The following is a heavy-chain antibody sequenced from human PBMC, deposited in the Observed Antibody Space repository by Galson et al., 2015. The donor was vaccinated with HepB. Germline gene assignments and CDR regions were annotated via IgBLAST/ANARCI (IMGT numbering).Heavy chain of an antibody. CDR1: GFTFNNYG. Sequence: SLRLSCAAYGFTFNNYGIHWVRQAPGKGLEWVAVIWYDGSNKYYADYVKGRLTISRDNSKNTLYLQMNSLRAEDTAVYYCARDAYSTSSGWFDPWGQGTLVTVSS. CDR2: IWYDGSNK. CDR3: ARDAYSTSSGWFDP. J-gene: IGHJ5*02. V-gene: IGHV3-33*01. D-gene: IGHD4-11*01.